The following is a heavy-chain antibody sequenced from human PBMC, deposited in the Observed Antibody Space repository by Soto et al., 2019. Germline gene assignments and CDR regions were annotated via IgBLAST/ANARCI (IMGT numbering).Heavy chain of an antibody. V-gene: IGHV1-8*01. CDR2: MNPNSGNT. J-gene: IGHJ6*02. CDR3: ARTGSRRWLGLGYYYYGMDV. D-gene: IGHD3-16*01. CDR1: GYTFTSYD. Sequence: ASVKVSCKASGYTFTSYDINWVRQATGQGLEWMGWMNPNSGNTGYAQKFQGRVTMTRNTSISTAYMELGSLRSEDAAVYYCARTGSRRWLGLGYYYYGMDVWGQGTTVTVSS.